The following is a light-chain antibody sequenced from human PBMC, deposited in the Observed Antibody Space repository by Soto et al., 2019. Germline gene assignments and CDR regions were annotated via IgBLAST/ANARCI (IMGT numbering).Light chain of an antibody. Sequence: DIQMTQSPSTLSAFVGDRVTITCRASQSISSWLAWYQQKPGKAPKLLVYQASTLESGVPLRFSGSGSGTEFTLTINSLQSDDFATYYCQQYDSYSWTVGQGPKVEVK. CDR2: QAS. J-gene: IGKJ1*01. V-gene: IGKV1-5*03. CDR3: QQYDSYSWT. CDR1: QSISSW.